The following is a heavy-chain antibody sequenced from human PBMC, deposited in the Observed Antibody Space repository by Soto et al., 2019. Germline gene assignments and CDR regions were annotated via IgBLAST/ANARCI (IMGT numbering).Heavy chain of an antibody. CDR1: GGSISSSSYY. CDR3: ARNLLRISKSAFDI. V-gene: IGHV4-39*02. D-gene: IGHD3-3*01. J-gene: IGHJ3*02. Sequence: SETLSLTCTASGGSISSSSYYWGWIRQPPGKGLEWIGSIYYSRSTYYNSSLKSRVTISVDTSKNHFSLKLSSVTAADTAVYYCARNLLRISKSAFDIWGLGTMVTVSS. CDR2: IYYSRST.